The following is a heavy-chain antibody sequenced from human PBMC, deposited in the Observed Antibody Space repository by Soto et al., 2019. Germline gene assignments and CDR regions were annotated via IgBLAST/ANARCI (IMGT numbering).Heavy chain of an antibody. CDR3: ARHSLALRKNNWFDP. V-gene: IGHV4-39*01. CDR2: IFYLGSS. CDR1: GFSITSSYFV. Sequence: SDTRSLTCPFSGFSITSSYFVWGWVRQPPGKGLEWIGSIFYLGSSYYNPSLKSRVTMSVDTSKNQFSLRLRSVTAADTALYFCARHSLALRKNNWFDPWGQGNMVTVSS. J-gene: IGHJ5*02. D-gene: IGHD3-3*02.